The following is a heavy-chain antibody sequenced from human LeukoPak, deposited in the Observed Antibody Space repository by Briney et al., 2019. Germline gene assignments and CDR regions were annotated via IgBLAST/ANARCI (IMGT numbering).Heavy chain of an antibody. CDR1: GGSFSAYY. Sequence: KPSETLSLTCAVYGGSFSAYYWSWIRQPPGRGLEWIGEINHSGSTNNNPSLKSRVTISVDTSKNQFSLKLSSVPAAGMAVYYCARVMVRGVMGYWGQGTLVTVSS. J-gene: IGHJ4*02. D-gene: IGHD3-10*01. CDR2: INHSGST. CDR3: ARVMVRGVMGY. V-gene: IGHV4-34*01.